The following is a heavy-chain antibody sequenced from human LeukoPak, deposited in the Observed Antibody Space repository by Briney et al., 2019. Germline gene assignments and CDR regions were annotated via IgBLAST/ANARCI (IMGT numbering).Heavy chain of an antibody. V-gene: IGHV4-39*07. Sequence: PSETLSLTCTVSGGSISRSSYYWGWIRQPPGKGLEWIGSIYYSGSTYYNPSLKSRVTISLDTSKNQFSLKLSSVTAADTAVYYCASNEEGWFDPWGQGTLVTVSS. D-gene: IGHD1-1*01. CDR2: IYYSGST. CDR3: ASNEEGWFDP. J-gene: IGHJ5*02. CDR1: GGSISRSSYY.